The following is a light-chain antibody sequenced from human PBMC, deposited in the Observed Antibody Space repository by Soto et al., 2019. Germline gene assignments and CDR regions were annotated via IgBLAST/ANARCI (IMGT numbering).Light chain of an antibody. CDR2: ATS. J-gene: IGKJ1*01. Sequence: EIELTQSPGTLSLSPGETATLSCRASQTVNSDYLAWFQQRPGQAPRLLIFATSRRATDIPDRFSGSGSGTDFTLASRRLEPEDFAVYYCHQFGYSPRTFGQGTKLE. CDR1: QTVNSDY. CDR3: HQFGYSPRT. V-gene: IGKV3-20*01.